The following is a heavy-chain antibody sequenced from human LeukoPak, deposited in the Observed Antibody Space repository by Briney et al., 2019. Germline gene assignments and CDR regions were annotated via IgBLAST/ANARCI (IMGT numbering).Heavy chain of an antibody. CDR1: GGSFSGYY. J-gene: IGHJ4*02. CDR2: INHSGST. Sequence: PSETLSLTCAVYGGSFSGYYWSWIRQPPGKGLEWIGEINHSGSTNYNPSLKSRVTISVDTSKNQFSLKLSSVTAADTAVYYCARVKGIAARPFDYWGQGTLDTVSS. CDR3: ARVKGIAARPFDY. V-gene: IGHV4-34*01. D-gene: IGHD6-6*01.